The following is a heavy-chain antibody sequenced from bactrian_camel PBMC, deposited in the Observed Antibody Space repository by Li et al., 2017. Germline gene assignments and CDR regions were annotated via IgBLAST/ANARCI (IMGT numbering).Heavy chain of an antibody. CDR3: AKDRAAGYGSDYGPKPFEYNY. CDR2: INSDGST. CDR1: GHRGSSYC. V-gene: IGHV3S1*01. Sequence: HVQLVESGGGSVQSGGSLRLPCLGSGHRGSSYCMGWFRQVPGKGREGVASINSDGSTSYADSVKGRFTISEDNAKDTVYLQLDSLKTEDMAMYYCAKDRAAGYGSDYGPKPFEYNYWGQGTQVTVS. D-gene: IGHD4*01. J-gene: IGHJ4*01.